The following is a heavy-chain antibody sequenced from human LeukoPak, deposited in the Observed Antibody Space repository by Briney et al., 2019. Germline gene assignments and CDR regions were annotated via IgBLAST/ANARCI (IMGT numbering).Heavy chain of an antibody. J-gene: IGHJ4*02. V-gene: IGHV1-69*01. CDR3: ATALGATNIGVY. Sequence: GASVKVSCKASGGTFSSYAISWVRQAPGQGLEWMGGIIPIFGTANYAQKFQGRVTITADESTSTAYMELGSLRSEDTAVYYCATALGATNIGVYWGQGTLVTVSS. CDR2: IIPIFGTA. D-gene: IGHD1-26*01. CDR1: GGTFSSYA.